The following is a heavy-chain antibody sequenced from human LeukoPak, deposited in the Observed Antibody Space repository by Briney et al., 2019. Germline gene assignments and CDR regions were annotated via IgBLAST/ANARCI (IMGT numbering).Heavy chain of an antibody. D-gene: IGHD2-2*01. CDR1: GFTVSSNY. J-gene: IGHJ4*02. CDR3: AREVSTSLDY. V-gene: IGHV3-53*05. Sequence: PGGSLRLSCAASGFTVSSNYMTWVRQAPGKGLEWVSVIYSGGSTYYADSVKGRFTTSRDNSKNTLYLQMNSLRTEDTAVYYCAREVSTSLDYWGQGTLVTVSS. CDR2: IYSGGST.